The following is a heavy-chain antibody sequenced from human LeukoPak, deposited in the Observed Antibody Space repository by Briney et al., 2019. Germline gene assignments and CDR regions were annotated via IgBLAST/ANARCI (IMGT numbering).Heavy chain of an antibody. D-gene: IGHD6-19*01. CDR3: ARAQSRLVPPAY. Sequence: SETLSLTCTVSGGSISSGGYYWSWIRQHPGKGLEWIGEINHSGSPNYNPSLKSRVTISADTSKKQLSLKLRFVTAADTAVYYCARAQSRLVPPAYWGQGTLVTVSS. V-gene: IGHV4-31*03. J-gene: IGHJ4*02. CDR2: INHSGSP. CDR1: GGSISSGGYY.